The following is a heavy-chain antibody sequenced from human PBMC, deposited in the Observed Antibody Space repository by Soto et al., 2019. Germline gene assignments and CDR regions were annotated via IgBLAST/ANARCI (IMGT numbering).Heavy chain of an antibody. D-gene: IGHD3-10*01. Sequence: EVQLVESGGGLVKPGGSLRLSCAASGFTFSSYSMNWVRQAPGKGLEWVSSISSSSSYIYYADSVKGRFTISRDNAKNSLPPQMNSLTAGDTVVYYCARDRGGDLKAFDIWGQGTMVSVSS. CDR1: GFTFSSYS. CDR3: ARDRGGDLKAFDI. CDR2: ISSSSSYI. V-gene: IGHV3-21*01. J-gene: IGHJ3*02.